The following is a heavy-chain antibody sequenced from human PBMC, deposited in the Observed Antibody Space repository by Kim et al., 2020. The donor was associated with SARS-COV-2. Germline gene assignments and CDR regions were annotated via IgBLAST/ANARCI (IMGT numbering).Heavy chain of an antibody. CDR1: GGSFSGYY. CDR2: INHSGST. Sequence: SETLSLTCAVYGGSFSGYYWSWIRQPPGKGLEWIGEINHSGSTNYNPSLKSRVTISVDTSKNQFSLKLSSVTAADTAVYYCARGPKSYSGSYEVSGRDHYFDYWGQGTLVTVSS. V-gene: IGHV4-34*01. CDR3: ARGPKSYSGSYEVSGRDHYFDY. D-gene: IGHD1-26*01. J-gene: IGHJ4*02.